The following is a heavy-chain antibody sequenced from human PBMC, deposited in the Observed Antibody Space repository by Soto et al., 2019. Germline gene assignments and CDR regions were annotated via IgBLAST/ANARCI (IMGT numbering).Heavy chain of an antibody. J-gene: IGHJ4*02. CDR2: ISGSGGST. D-gene: IGHD3-16*01. CDR3: ANFLPDWGNFDY. V-gene: IGHV3-23*01. CDR1: GFTFSSYA. Sequence: GGSLRLSCAASGFTFSSYAMSWVRQAPGKGLEWVLAISGSGGSTYYADSVKGRFTISRDNSKNTLYLQMNGLRAEDTAVYYCANFLPDWGNFDYWGQGTLVTVSS.